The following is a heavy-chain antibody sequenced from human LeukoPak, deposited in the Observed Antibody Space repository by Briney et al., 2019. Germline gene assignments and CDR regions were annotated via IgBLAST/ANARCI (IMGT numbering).Heavy chain of an antibody. D-gene: IGHD3-10*01. CDR2: ISSSSSTI. V-gene: IGHV3-48*01. Sequence: GGSLRLSCEASGFTFTTHSMTWVRQAPGKGLEWVSYISSSSSTIYYADSVKGRFTISRDNAKNSLYLQMNSLRAEDTAVYYCAREGITMVRGAVDYWGQGTLVTVSS. CDR1: GFTFTTHS. CDR3: AREGITMVRGAVDY. J-gene: IGHJ4*02.